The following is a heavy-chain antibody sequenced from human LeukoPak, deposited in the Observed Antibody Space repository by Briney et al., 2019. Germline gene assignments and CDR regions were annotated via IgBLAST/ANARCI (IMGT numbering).Heavy chain of an antibody. V-gene: IGHV4-59*08. D-gene: IGHD6-13*01. CDR1: GASISSYY. Sequence: SETLSLTCTVSGASISSYYWSWIRQPPGKGLEWIGYISYSGSPNYNPSPKSRVTISADTSKNQFSLNLSSVTAADTAVYYCARVGHIVAAGTHDWWGQGTLVTVSS. CDR3: ARVGHIVAAGTHDW. CDR2: ISYSGSP. J-gene: IGHJ4*02.